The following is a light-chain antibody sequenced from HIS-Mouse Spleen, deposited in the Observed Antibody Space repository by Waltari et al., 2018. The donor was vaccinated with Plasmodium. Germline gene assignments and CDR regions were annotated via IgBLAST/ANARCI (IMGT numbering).Light chain of an antibody. CDR1: SNDVGSHNH. V-gene: IGLV2-23*01. J-gene: IGLJ1*01. Sequence: QSALNQPASVSGSPGQSITISCTGTSNDVGSHNHVSWYQQHPGKAPKLMIYEGSKRPSGVSNRFSGSKSGNTASLTISGLQAEDEADYYCCSYAGSSTYVFGTGTKVTVL. CDR2: EGS. CDR3: CSYAGSSTYV.